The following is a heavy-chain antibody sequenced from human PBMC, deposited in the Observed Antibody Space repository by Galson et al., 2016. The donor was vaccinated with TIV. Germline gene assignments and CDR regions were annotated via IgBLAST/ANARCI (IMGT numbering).Heavy chain of an antibody. D-gene: IGHD5-24*01. J-gene: IGHJ4*02. CDR2: TNPNSGDT. CDR3: ARGVDGFRY. Sequence: SVKVSCKASGYMFTGYHLHWVRQAPGQGPEWMGRTNPNSGDTDFAQKFQGRVTMTRDTSISTAYIELRRLTFADTAVYFCARGVDGFRYWGQGTLVTVSS. V-gene: IGHV1-2*06. CDR1: GYMFTGYH.